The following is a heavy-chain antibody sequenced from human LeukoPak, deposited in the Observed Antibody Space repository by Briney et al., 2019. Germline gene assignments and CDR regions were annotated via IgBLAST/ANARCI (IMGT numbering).Heavy chain of an antibody. CDR1: GDSVSTNTAA. Sequence: SQTLSLTCAISGDSVSTNTAAWTWIRQSPSRGLEWLGRTYYRSKWYNDYAVSVRRRITINPVTSKNQFSLQLNSVTPEDTAVYYCARVICSGTSCLWFDPWGQGTLVTVSS. J-gene: IGHJ5*02. D-gene: IGHD2-2*01. V-gene: IGHV6-1*01. CDR3: ARVICSGTSCLWFDP. CDR2: TYYRSKWYN.